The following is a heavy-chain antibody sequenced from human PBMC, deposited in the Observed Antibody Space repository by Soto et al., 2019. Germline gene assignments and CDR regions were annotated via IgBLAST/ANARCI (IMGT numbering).Heavy chain of an antibody. CDR1: GYTFTSYG. Sequence: EASVKVSCKASGYTFTSYGISWVRQAPGQGLEWMGWISAYNGNTNYAQKLQGRVTMTTDTSTSTAYMELRSLRSDDTAVYYCARGTPYSGYDGNYGMDVWGQGTTVTVS. D-gene: IGHD5-12*01. J-gene: IGHJ6*02. CDR3: ARGTPYSGYDGNYGMDV. V-gene: IGHV1-18*01. CDR2: ISAYNGNT.